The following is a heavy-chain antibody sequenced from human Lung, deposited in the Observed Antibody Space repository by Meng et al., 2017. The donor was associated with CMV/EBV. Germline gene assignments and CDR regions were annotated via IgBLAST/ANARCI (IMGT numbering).Heavy chain of an antibody. D-gene: IGHD3-10*01. Sequence: QVQVQGSGPGMVKPSQTLSLTCTVSGDSITNHNWWAWVRQPPGKGLEWIGEIPHRGSSAYNPSLKSRVSMSIDKSKNQFSLKLTSVTAADTAVYHCLRRSGGSVWGQGTLVTVSS. CDR3: LRRSGGSV. CDR2: IPHRGSS. V-gene: IGHV4-4*02. J-gene: IGHJ1*01. CDR1: GDSITNHNW.